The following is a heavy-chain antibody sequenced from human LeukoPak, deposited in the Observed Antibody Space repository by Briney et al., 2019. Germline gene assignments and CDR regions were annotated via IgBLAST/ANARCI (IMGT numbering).Heavy chain of an antibody. J-gene: IGHJ6*02. CDR1: GFTLDAYA. CDR2: INADGSRT. CDR3: ATWAFYHDLDV. V-gene: IGHV3-43*02. Sequence: GGSLRLSCVASGFTLDAYAMHWVRQVRGKGLEWVSLINADGSRTYYADSVKGRFTISSDNYKNSLYLQMTSLRPEDSALYYCATWAFYHDLDVWGRGTTVTVSS. D-gene: IGHD3-3*01.